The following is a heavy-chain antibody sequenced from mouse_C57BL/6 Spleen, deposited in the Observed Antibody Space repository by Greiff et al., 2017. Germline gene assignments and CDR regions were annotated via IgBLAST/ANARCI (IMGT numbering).Heavy chain of an antibody. CDR3: TRLYRPNAMDY. J-gene: IGHJ4*01. Sequence: VQLQQSGTVLARPGASVKMSCKTSGYTFPSYWMHWVKQRPGQGLEWIGAIYPGNSDPSSNQKFKGKAKLTAVTSDSTAYMELSSLTNEDSAVYYCTRLYRPNAMDYWGQGTSVTVSS. CDR1: GYTFPSYW. D-gene: IGHD2-3*01. CDR2: IYPGNSDP. V-gene: IGHV1-5*01.